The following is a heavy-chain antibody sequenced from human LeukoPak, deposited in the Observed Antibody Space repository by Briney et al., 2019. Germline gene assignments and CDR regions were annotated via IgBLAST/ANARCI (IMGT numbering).Heavy chain of an antibody. CDR1: GYIFTRYY. CDR2: INSDSGST. J-gene: IGHJ4*02. Sequence: ASVKVSCEASGYIFTRYYIHWVRQAPGQGLEWMGIINSDSGSTTYAQKFQGRVTLTRDTSTSTVYMELRGLKSEDTAVYYCARDLVVVVGPTLDYWGQGTLVTVSS. D-gene: IGHD2-15*01. V-gene: IGHV1-46*01. CDR3: ARDLVVVVGPTLDY.